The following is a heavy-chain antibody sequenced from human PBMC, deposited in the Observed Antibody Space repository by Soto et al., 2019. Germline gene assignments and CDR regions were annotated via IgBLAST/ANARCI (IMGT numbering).Heavy chain of an antibody. D-gene: IGHD4-17*01. CDR2: ISSSSSYI. J-gene: IGHJ4*02. CDR3: ARDPGYGDYGVDY. V-gene: IGHV3-21*01. CDR1: GFTFSSYS. Sequence: GGSLRLSCAASGFTFSSYSMNWVRQAPGKGLEWVSSISSSSSYIYYADSVKGRFTIPRDNAKNSLYLQINSLRAEDTAVYYCARDPGYGDYGVDYWGQGTLVTVSS.